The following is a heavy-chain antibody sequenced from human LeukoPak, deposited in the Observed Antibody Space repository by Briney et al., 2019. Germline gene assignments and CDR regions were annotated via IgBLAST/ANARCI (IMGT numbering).Heavy chain of an antibody. CDR3: AKDLSYAFDY. D-gene: IGHD2-2*01. V-gene: IGHV3-23*01. CDR1: GFTFSIYA. Sequence: GGSLRLSCAASGFTFSIYAMSWVRQAPGKGLEWVSAISATDYKAYYAESVKGRFTISRDSAKNTLYLQMNRLRAEDTAIYYCAKDLSYAFDYWGQGTLVTVSS. J-gene: IGHJ4*02. CDR2: ISATDYKA.